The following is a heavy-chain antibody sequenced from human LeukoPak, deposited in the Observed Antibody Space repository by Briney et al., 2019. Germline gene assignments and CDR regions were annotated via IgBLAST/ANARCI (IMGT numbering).Heavy chain of an antibody. CDR3: ARVRDFWSSSPHFDY. D-gene: IGHD3-3*01. CDR2: INHSGST. J-gene: IGHJ4*02. V-gene: IGHV4-34*01. CDR1: GGSFSGYY. Sequence: SETLSLTCAVSGGSFSGYYWCWIRQPPGKGLEWIGEINHSGSTNYNPSLKSRVTISVDTSKNQFSLKLSSVTAADTAVYYCARVRDFWSSSPHFDYWGQGTLVTVSS.